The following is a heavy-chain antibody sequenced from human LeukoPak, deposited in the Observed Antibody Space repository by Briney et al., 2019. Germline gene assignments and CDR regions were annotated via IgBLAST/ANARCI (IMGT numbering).Heavy chain of an antibody. CDR2: MNPNSGNT. D-gene: IGHD5-12*01. CDR1: GYTFTSYD. V-gene: IGHV1-8*01. CDR3: ASSVDIVATEPYYFDY. Sequence: ASVKVSCKASGYTFTSYDINWVRQATGQGLEWMGWMNPNSGNTGYAQKFQGRVTMTRNTSISTAYMELSSLRSEDTAVYYCASSVDIVATEPYYFDYWGQGTLATVSS. J-gene: IGHJ4*02.